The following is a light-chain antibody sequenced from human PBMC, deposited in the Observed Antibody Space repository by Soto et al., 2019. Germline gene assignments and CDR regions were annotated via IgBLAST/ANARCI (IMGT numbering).Light chain of an antibody. V-gene: IGKV3-20*01. CDR1: QSLTNNY. Sequence: EIVLTQSPCTLSLSPGERATLSCRASQSLTNNYFAWYQQKPGRALRLLIYDASNRATGVPDRFSGSGSGTDFSLTISRLEPEDFAVYYCQQYGSSGTFGQGTKVDIK. CDR3: QQYGSSGT. CDR2: DAS. J-gene: IGKJ1*01.